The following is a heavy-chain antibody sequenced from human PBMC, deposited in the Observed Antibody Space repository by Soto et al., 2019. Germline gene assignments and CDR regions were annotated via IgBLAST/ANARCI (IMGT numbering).Heavy chain of an antibody. CDR3: ARDLGYCSSTSCSWFDT. Sequence: QVQLQESGPGLVKPSQTLSLTCTVSGGSISSGGYYWSWIRQHPGKGLEWIGYIYYSWSTYYNPSLYGRVTISVDTSKNQFSLKLSSVTAADTAVYYCARDLGYCSSTSCSWFDTWGQGTLVTVSS. J-gene: IGHJ5*02. CDR2: IYYSWST. V-gene: IGHV4-31*03. CDR1: GGSISSGGYY. D-gene: IGHD2-2*01.